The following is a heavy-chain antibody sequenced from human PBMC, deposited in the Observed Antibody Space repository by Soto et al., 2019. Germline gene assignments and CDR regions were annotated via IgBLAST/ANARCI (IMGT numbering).Heavy chain of an antibody. V-gene: IGHV6-1*01. CDR2: TYYRSKWYN. D-gene: IGHD3-10*01. CDR1: GDSVSSNSAA. CDR3: ARAEGYGLNGMDV. J-gene: IGHJ6*02. Sequence: SQTLSLTCAISGDSVSSNSAALNWIRQSPSRGLEWLGRTYYRSKWYNDYAVSVKSRITINPDTSKNQFSLQLNSVTPEDTAVYYCARAEGYGLNGMDVWGQGTTVTVSS.